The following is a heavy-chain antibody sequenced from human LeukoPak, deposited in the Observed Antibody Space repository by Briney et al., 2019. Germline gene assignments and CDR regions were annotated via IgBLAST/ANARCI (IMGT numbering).Heavy chain of an antibody. CDR3: ARHVSGYGSGTDY. D-gene: IGHD3-10*01. V-gene: IGHV4-39*01. CDR2: IYSSGST. J-gene: IGHJ4*02. CDR1: GDSISSSYYY. Sequence: PSETLSLTCTVSGDSISSSYYYWGWIRQPPGKGLEWIGTIYSSGSTYYNPSLKSRVTISVDTAKNQFSLKLSSVTAADTAVYYCARHVSGYGSGTDYWDQGTLVTVSS.